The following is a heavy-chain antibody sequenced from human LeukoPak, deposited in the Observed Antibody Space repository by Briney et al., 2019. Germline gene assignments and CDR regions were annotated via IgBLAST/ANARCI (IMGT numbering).Heavy chain of an antibody. CDR3: ARQTGSGLFILP. V-gene: IGHV4-59*08. J-gene: IGHJ4*02. D-gene: IGHD3/OR15-3a*01. CDR2: IYYSGST. CDR1: GGSISSYY. Sequence: SETLSFTGTVSGGSISSYYWSWIRQPPGKGLEWIGYIYYSGSTNYNPSLKSRVTISVDTSKNKFSLKLSAVTAADTAVYYCARQTGSGLFILPGGQGTLVTVSS.